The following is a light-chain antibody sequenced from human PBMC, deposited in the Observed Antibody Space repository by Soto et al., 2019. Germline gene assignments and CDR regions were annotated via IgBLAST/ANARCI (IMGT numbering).Light chain of an antibody. CDR3: CSSAPESTYV. V-gene: IGLV2-23*01. CDR1: SSDVGAYNS. CDR2: KGT. Sequence: SVLAQPASVSGSPGQSITISCTGTSSDVGAYNSVSWYQQHPHRAPQVIIYKGTQRPSGVSNRFSGSTSGNAASLTISALQTDDEADYFCCSSAPESTYVCGTGTKLTVL. J-gene: IGLJ1*01.